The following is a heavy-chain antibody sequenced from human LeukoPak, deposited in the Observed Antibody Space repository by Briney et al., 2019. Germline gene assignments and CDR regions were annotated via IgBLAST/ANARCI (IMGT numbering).Heavy chain of an antibody. CDR3: ARDRTYQLLHGFDP. CDR2: ISSSGSTI. V-gene: IGHV3-11*04. D-gene: IGHD2-2*01. Sequence: GGSLGLSCAASGFTFSDYYMSWIRQAPGRGLEWVSYISSSGSTIYYADSVKGRFTISRDNAKNSLYLQMNSLRAEDTAVYYCARDRTYQLLHGFDPWGQGTLVTVSS. CDR1: GFTFSDYY. J-gene: IGHJ5*02.